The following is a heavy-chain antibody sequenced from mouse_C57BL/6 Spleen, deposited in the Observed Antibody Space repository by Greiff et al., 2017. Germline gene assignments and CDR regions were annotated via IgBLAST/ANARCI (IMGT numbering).Heavy chain of an antibody. CDR2: INPSNGGT. CDR1: GYTFTSYW. Sequence: QVQLQQPGTELVKPGASVKLSCKASGYTFTSYWMHWVKQRPGQGLEWIGNINPSNGGTNYNEKFKSKATLTVDKSSSTAYMQLSSLTSEDSAVYYGARDGARRTDYYTMDYWGQVTSVTVSS. CDR3: ARDGARRTDYYTMDY. D-gene: IGHD2-3*01. J-gene: IGHJ4*01. V-gene: IGHV1-53*01.